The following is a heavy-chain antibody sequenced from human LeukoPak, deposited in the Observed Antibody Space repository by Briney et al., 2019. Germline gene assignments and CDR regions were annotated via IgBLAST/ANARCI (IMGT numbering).Heavy chain of an antibody. J-gene: IGHJ4*02. CDR2: INQDGSQK. CDR3: ARSLDY. V-gene: IGHV3-7*01. Sequence: GGSLRLSCAASGFTLSSYWMTWVRQAPGKGLEWVANINQDGSQKYYVDSVKGRFTISRDNANNSLYLQMNSLRAEDTAVYYCARSLDYWGQGTLVTVSS. CDR1: GFTLSSYW.